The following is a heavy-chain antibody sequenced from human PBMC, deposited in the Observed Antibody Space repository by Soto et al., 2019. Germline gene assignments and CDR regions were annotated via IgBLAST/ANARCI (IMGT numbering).Heavy chain of an antibody. CDR1: GGSISSYY. CDR3: ARYTVRGVIIRPKNNWFDP. CDR2: IYYSGST. J-gene: IGHJ5*02. D-gene: IGHD3-10*01. Sequence: PSETLSLTCTVSGGSISSYYWSWIRQPPGKGLEWIGYIYYSGSTNYNPSLKSRVTISVDTSKNQFSLKLSSVTAADTAVYYCARYTVRGVIIRPKNNWFDPWGQGTLVTVPQ. V-gene: IGHV4-59*12.